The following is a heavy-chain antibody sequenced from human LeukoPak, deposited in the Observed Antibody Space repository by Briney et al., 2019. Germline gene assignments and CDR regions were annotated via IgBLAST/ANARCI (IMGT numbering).Heavy chain of an antibody. J-gene: IGHJ4*02. CDR3: ARVRAGLCDY. CDR2: INPIGGST. D-gene: IGHD6-19*01. CDR1: GYTFTSYY. Sequence: ASVKVSCKASGYTFTSYYMHWVRQAPGQGLEWMGIINPIGGSTSYAQKFKGRVTMTRDTSTSTVYMELSSLRSEDTAVYYCARVRAGLCDYWGQGTLVTVSS. V-gene: IGHV1-46*01.